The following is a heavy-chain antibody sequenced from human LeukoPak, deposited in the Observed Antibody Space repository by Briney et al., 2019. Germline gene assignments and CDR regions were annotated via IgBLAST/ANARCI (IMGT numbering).Heavy chain of an antibody. D-gene: IGHD5-18*01. CDR1: GFTFDDYA. Sequence: GGSLRLSCAASGFTFDDYAMHWVRQAPGKGLEWVSGISWNSGSIGYADSVKGRFTISRDNAKNSLYLQLNSLRAEDMALYYCARGDRFRYSYADYWGPGTLVTVSS. V-gene: IGHV3-9*03. J-gene: IGHJ4*02. CDR3: ARGDRFRYSYADY. CDR2: ISWNSGSI.